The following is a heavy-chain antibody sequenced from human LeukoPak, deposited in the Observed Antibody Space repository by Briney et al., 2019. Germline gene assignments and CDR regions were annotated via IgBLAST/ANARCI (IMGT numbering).Heavy chain of an antibody. CDR3: VRGSLASGVVVYYYYYLDV. CDR1: GFNYSSYT. J-gene: IGHJ6*03. Sequence: GGSLRLSCAASGFNYSSYTMNWVRQAPGMGLEWLSYISASRGNTYYADSVKGRFTISRDNAKNSLYVQMNSLRAEDTAVYYCVRGSLASGVVVYYYYYLDVWGKGTTVTVSS. D-gene: IGHD3-3*01. V-gene: IGHV3-48*01. CDR2: ISASRGNT.